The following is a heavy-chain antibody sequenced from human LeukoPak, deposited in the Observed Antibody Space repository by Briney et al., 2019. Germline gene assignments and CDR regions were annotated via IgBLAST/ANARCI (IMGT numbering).Heavy chain of an antibody. V-gene: IGHV3-21*01. D-gene: IGHD3-22*01. CDR2: ISSTSTFI. CDR1: GSTFSRYS. Sequence: GGSLRLSCAASGSTFSRYSMNWVRQAPGKGLEWVASISSTSTFIYSADSVKGRFTISRDTAKNSLFLQMNSLRAEDTAIYYCARDNFDSSDYPQTYYYYYMDVWGKGTTVTVSS. J-gene: IGHJ6*03. CDR3: ARDNFDSSDYPQTYYYYYMDV.